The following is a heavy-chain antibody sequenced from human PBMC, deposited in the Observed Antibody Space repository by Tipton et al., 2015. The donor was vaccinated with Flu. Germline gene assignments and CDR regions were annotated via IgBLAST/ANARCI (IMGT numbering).Heavy chain of an antibody. CDR2: MSASGSS. CDR3: AREWGDAFDI. V-gene: IGHV4-4*07. CDR1: GDSMSSFY. Sequence: TLSLTCTVSGDSMSSFYWTWIRQPAGKGLEWIGRMSASGSSKYKPSLKSRVTISVDTSKNQFSLKLSSVTAADTAVYYCAREWGDAFDIWGQGTMVTVSS. J-gene: IGHJ3*02. D-gene: IGHD3-16*01.